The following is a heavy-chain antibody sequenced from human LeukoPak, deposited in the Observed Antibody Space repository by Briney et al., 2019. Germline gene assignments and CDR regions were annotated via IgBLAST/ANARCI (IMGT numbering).Heavy chain of an antibody. CDR3: TTEPTVVGFDY. J-gene: IGHJ4*02. CDR1: GFIFSDHY. D-gene: IGHD4-23*01. CDR2: SRNKDNSYTT. Sequence: QSGGSLRLSCAASGFIFSDHYLDWIRQAPGKGLEWVGRSRNKDNSYTTEYAASVKGRFTISRDDSKNTLYLQMNSLKTEDTAVYYCTTEPTVVGFDYWGQGTLVTVSS. V-gene: IGHV3-72*01.